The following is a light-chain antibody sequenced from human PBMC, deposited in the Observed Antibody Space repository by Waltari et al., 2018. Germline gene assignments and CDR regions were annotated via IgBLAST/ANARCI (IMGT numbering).Light chain of an antibody. CDR3: QQYNNWLFT. V-gene: IGKV3-15*01. Sequence: EIVMTQSPATLSVSPGERATLSCRASQSVSSNLAWYQQKPGQAPRLLIDYASTRATGIPARFSGSGSGTEFTLTISSLQSEDFAVYYCQQYNNWLFTFGPGTKVDIK. J-gene: IGKJ3*01. CDR2: YAS. CDR1: QSVSSN.